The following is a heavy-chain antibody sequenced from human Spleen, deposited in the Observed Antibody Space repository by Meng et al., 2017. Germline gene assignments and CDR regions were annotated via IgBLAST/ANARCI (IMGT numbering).Heavy chain of an antibody. D-gene: IGHD6-19*01. V-gene: IGHV1-46*01. J-gene: IGHJ4*02. CDR2: INPSGGST. Sequence: ASVKVSCKASGYTFTNYYMHWVRQAPGQGLEWMGIINPSGGSTTYAQKFQGRVTMTRDTSTNTVYMELSSLRSEDTAVYYCARIDGSGWYLDYWGQGTLVTVSS. CDR3: ARIDGSGWYLDY. CDR1: GYTFTNYY.